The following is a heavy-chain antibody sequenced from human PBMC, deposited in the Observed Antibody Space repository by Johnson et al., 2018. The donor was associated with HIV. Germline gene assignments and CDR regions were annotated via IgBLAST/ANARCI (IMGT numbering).Heavy chain of an antibody. CDR3: ARSPRAAEGAFDI. V-gene: IGHV3-30-3*01. D-gene: IGHD6-13*01. CDR1: GFTFSSYA. Sequence: QEQLVESGGGLVKPGGSLRLSCAASGFTFSSYALHWVRQAPGKGLEWVAFISYDGSNKYYADSVRGQFTISRDNSKNSLYLQMNSLRAEDTAVYYCARSPRAAEGAFDIWGQGTMVTVSS. J-gene: IGHJ3*02. CDR2: ISYDGSNK.